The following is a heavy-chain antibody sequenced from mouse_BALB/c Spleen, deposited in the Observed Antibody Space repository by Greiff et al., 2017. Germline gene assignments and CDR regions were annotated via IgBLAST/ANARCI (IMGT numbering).Heavy chain of an antibody. V-gene: IGHV2-4-1*01. J-gene: IGHJ4*01. CDR2: IWSGGST. D-gene: IGHD2-4*01. CDR1: GFSLTSYG. Sequence: VQLQESGPGLVAPSQSLSITCTVSGFSLTSYGVHWVRQSPGKGLEWLGVIWSGGSTDYNAAFISRLSISKDNSKSQVFFKMNSLQADDTAIYYCARKRGYYDYDGYAMDYWGQGTSVTVSS. CDR3: ARKRGYYDYDGYAMDY.